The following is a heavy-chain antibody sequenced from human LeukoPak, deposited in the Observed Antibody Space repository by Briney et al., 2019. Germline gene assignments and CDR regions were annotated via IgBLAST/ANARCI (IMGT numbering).Heavy chain of an antibody. CDR3: ATGDYDSSGLDY. V-gene: IGHV3-23*01. CDR1: GFTFSSYA. CDR2: ISGTGDVT. D-gene: IGHD3-22*01. J-gene: IGHJ4*02. Sequence: PGGSLRLSCAASGFTFSSYAMSWVRQAPGKGLEWVSAISGTGDVTYYADSVKGRFTIPRDNSKDTVYLQMNSLRAEDTAVYYCATGDYDSSGLDYWGQGTLVTVSS.